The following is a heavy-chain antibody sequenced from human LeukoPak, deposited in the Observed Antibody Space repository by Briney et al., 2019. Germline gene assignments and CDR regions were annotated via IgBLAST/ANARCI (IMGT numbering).Heavy chain of an antibody. CDR1: GFTFSSYA. V-gene: IGHV3-23*01. CDR2: ISGSGGST. J-gene: IGHJ4*02. D-gene: IGHD3-22*01. Sequence: GASLRLSCAASGFTFSSYAMSWVRQAPGKGLEWVSAISGSGGSTYYADSVKGRLTISRDNSKNTLYLQMNSLRAEDTAVYYCAKEHYYDSSGYPEYFDYWGQGTLVTVSS. CDR3: AKEHYYDSSGYPEYFDY.